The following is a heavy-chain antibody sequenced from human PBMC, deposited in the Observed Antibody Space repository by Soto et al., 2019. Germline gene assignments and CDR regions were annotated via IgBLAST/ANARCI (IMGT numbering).Heavy chain of an antibody. CDR2: IYDSGSS. Sequence: SETLSLTCTVSGASISSGDYFWSWIRQSPGKGLEWIGYIYDSGSSYYNPSLKSRVTMSVDTSKDQFSLKLSSVTAADTAVYYCAREKGYISGPKNFDYWGQGTLVTVSS. V-gene: IGHV4-30-4*01. J-gene: IGHJ4*02. CDR1: GASISSGDYF. D-gene: IGHD5-12*01. CDR3: AREKGYISGPKNFDY.